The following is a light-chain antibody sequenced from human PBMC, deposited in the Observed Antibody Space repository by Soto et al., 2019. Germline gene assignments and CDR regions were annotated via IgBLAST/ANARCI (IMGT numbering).Light chain of an antibody. CDR1: QSVSSYY. J-gene: IGKJ1*01. V-gene: IGKV3-20*01. CDR2: GTS. Sequence: EIVLTQSPGTLSLSPGERATLSCRASQSVSSYYLAWYQQKPGQAPRLLIYGTSSRATGIPDRFSGSGSGTDFTLTINRLEHDDFAIYYCQQYASSLWTLGQGTKVDIK. CDR3: QQYASSLWT.